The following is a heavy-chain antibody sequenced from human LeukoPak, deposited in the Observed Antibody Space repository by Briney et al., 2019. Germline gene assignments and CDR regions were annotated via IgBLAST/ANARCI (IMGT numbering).Heavy chain of an antibody. CDR2: IIPIFGTA. J-gene: IGHJ4*02. Sequence: SVKVSCKAFGGTFSSYAISWVRQAPGQGLEWMGGIIPIFGTANYAQKFQGRVTITTDESTSTAYMELSSLRSEDTAVYYCARAGSKWELRGGFDYWGQGTLVTVSS. D-gene: IGHD1-26*01. CDR1: GGTFSSYA. V-gene: IGHV1-69*05. CDR3: ARAGSKWELRGGFDY.